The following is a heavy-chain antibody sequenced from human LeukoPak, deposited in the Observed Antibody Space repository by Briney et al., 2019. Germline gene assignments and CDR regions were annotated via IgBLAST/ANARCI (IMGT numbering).Heavy chain of an antibody. CDR2: IYHSGST. Sequence: SETLSLTCAVSGGSISSSNWWSWVRQPPGKGLEWIGEIYHSGSTNYNPSLKSRVTISVDKSKNQFSLKLSSVTAADTAVYYCTVLRYFDWSLGAFDIWGQGTMVTVSS. CDR3: TVLRYFDWSLGAFDI. D-gene: IGHD3-9*01. V-gene: IGHV4-4*02. J-gene: IGHJ3*02. CDR1: GGSISSSNW.